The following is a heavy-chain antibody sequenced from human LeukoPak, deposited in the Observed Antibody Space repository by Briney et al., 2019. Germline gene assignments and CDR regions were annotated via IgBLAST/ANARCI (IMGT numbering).Heavy chain of an antibody. CDR3: ARGVAVAGSGRGYYMDV. V-gene: IGHV1-18*01. D-gene: IGHD6-19*01. CDR1: GYTLTSYG. J-gene: IGHJ6*03. CDR2: ISAYNGNT. Sequence: ASVKVSCKASGYTLTSYGISWVRQAPGQGLEWMGWISAYNGNTKYAQKLQGRVTMTTDTSTSTAYMELRSLRSDDTAVYYCARGVAVAGSGRGYYMDVWGKGTPVTVSS.